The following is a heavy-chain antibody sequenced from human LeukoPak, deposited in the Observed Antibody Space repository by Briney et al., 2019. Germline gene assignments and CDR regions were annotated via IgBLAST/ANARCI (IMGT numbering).Heavy chain of an antibody. CDR1: GFTFSNYA. Sequence: GGSLRLSCTVSGFTFSNYAMNWVRQAPGKGLEWVSTVSATGGTTYYGDSVKGRLTISRDNSKSTLYLHMNSLRPEDTAVYYCARDQAAAGTRLGWFDPWGQGTLVTVSS. CDR3: ARDQAAAGTRLGWFDP. D-gene: IGHD6-13*01. CDR2: VSATGGTT. J-gene: IGHJ5*02. V-gene: IGHV3-23*01.